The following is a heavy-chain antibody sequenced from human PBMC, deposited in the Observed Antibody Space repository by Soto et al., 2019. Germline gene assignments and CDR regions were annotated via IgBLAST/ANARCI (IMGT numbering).Heavy chain of an antibody. CDR1: GFTFSTYT. V-gene: IGHV3-23*01. CDR3: AKDMRPDGVWDFGH. D-gene: IGHD4-17*01. CDR2: VGQDGTP. Sequence: EVQLLESGGGLVQPGGSLRLSCAASGFTFSTYTMAWVRQAPGRGPEWVSGVGQDGTPYYAESVKGRFTVYRDNSRNSVYLEMIALRGEDTAVYYCAKDMRPDGVWDFGHWGQGSLVTVSS. J-gene: IGHJ4*02.